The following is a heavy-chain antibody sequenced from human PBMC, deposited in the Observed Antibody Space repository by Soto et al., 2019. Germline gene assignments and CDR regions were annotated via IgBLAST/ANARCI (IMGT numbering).Heavy chain of an antibody. CDR3: ARGGYCSGGSCYPASNYYYYYMDA. D-gene: IGHD2-15*01. CDR1: GGTFSSYT. Sequence: QVQLVQSGAEVKKPGSSVKVSCKASGGTFSSYTISWVRQAPGQGLEWLGRILPILGIANYAQKFQGRVTITADKSTSTAYMELSSLRSEDTAVYYCARGGYCSGGSCYPASNYYYYYMDAWRKGTTVTVSS. J-gene: IGHJ6*03. V-gene: IGHV1-69*02. CDR2: ILPILGIA.